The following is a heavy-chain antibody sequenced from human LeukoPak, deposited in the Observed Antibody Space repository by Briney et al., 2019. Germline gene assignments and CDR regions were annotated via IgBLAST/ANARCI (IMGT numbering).Heavy chain of an antibody. D-gene: IGHD3-22*01. CDR1: GFTFSGSA. Sequence: GGSLRLSCAASGFTFSGSAMHWVRQASGKGLEGVGRIRSKANSYATAYAASVKGRFTISRDDSKNTAYLQMNSLKTEDTAVYYCAKDSTLGSYYDSSGYYGVAFDIWGQGTMVTVSS. V-gene: IGHV3-73*01. J-gene: IGHJ3*02. CDR2: IRSKANSYAT. CDR3: AKDSTLGSYYDSSGYYGVAFDI.